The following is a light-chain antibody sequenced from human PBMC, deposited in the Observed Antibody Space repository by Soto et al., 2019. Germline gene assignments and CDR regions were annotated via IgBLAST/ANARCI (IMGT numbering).Light chain of an antibody. V-gene: IGKV4-1*01. J-gene: IGKJ5*01. CDR2: WAS. CDR3: QQYYSSVVT. CDR1: QSILYSPNNKNS. Sequence: DIVMTQSPDSLAVSLGERATINCKSSQSILYSPNNKNSLAWFQQQPGQPPKLLMYWASTRESGVPDRFSGSGSGTDFTLTISSLQAEDVAVYYCQQYYSSVVTFGQGTRMEIK.